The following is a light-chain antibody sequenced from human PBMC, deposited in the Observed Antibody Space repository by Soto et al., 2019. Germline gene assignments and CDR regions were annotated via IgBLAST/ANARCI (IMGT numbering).Light chain of an antibody. V-gene: IGLV1-44*01. J-gene: IGLJ1*01. Sequence: QSVLTQPPSASGTPGQRVTISCSGSSSNIGTNTVNWYQQFPGTAPKLVIYTNDQRPSGVPDRFSGSKSGTSASLAISGLQSEDEADYYCSSYTSSSTYVFGTGTKVTVL. CDR3: SSYTSSSTYV. CDR2: TND. CDR1: SSNIGTNT.